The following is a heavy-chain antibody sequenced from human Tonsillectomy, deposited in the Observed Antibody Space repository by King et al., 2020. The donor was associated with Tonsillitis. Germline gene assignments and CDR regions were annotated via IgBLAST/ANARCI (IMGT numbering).Heavy chain of an antibody. CDR1: GFTFSSYA. CDR3: ARAIRYCSGGSCYFNY. CDR2: IIVSGGST. V-gene: IGHV3-23*04. Sequence: VQLVESGGGLVQPGGSLILSCAASGFTFSSYAMSWVRQAPGKGREWVSAIIVSGGSTYYAAPVTVRFTISRDNSKNTLYLQMNSLRAEDTAVYYCARAIRYCSGGSCYFNYWGQGTLVTVSS. J-gene: IGHJ4*02. D-gene: IGHD2-15*01.